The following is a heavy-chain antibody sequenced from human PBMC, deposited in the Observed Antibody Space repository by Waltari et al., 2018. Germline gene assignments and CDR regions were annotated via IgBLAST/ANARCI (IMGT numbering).Heavy chain of an antibody. CDR1: GYTFTRHY. CDR3: ARDLVGSGWSIDY. V-gene: IGHV1-2*06. J-gene: IGHJ4*02. Sequence: QVQLVQSGAEVKEPGASVKVSCQASGYTFTRHYIHWVRQAPGQGLEWMGRITPHTGGTYYSQKFQGMVTMTRDMSITTAYMEVSRLRSDDTAVYYCARDLVGSGWSIDYWGQGTLVTVSS. CDR2: ITPHTGGT. D-gene: IGHD6-19*01.